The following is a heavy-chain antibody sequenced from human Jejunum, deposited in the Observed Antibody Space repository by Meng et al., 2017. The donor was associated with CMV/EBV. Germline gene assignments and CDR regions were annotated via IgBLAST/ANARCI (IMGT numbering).Heavy chain of an antibody. Sequence: GFTFTSYSLPWVRQAPGKGLEWLSYISGSSTYIYHADSVKGRFTISRDNAKNSVYLQMNGLRAEDAAVYYCARAIDYGDPNWFDTWGQGTLVTVSS. CDR3: ARAIDYGDPNWFDT. J-gene: IGHJ5*02. V-gene: IGHV3-21*01. CDR2: ISGSSTYI. CDR1: GFTFTSYS. D-gene: IGHD4-17*01.